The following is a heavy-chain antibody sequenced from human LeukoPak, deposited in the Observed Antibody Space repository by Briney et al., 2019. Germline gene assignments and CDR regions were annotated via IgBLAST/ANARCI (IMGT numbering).Heavy chain of an antibody. CDR1: GYTFTSYG. D-gene: IGHD3-3*01. CDR2: ISAYNGNT. V-gene: IGHV1-18*01. J-gene: IGHJ3*02. Sequence: ASVKVSCKASGYTFTSYGISWVRQAPGQGLEWMGWISAYNGNTNYAQKLQGRVTMTTDTSTSTGYMELRSLRSDDTAVFYCARAAPSGCGAFDIWGQGTMVTVSS. CDR3: ARAAPSGCGAFDI.